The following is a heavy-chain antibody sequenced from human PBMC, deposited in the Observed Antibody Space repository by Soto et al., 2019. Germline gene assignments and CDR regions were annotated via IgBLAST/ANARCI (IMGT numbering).Heavy chain of an antibody. CDR2: INAGNGNT. Sequence: ASVKVSCKASGYTFTSYAMHWVRQAPGQRLEWMGWINAGNGNTKYSQKFQGRVTITGDTSASTAYMELSSLRSEDTAVYYCARVSSSWYGGWFDPWGQGILVTVSS. CDR3: ARVSSSWYGGWFDP. CDR1: GYTFTSYA. J-gene: IGHJ5*02. V-gene: IGHV1-3*01. D-gene: IGHD6-13*01.